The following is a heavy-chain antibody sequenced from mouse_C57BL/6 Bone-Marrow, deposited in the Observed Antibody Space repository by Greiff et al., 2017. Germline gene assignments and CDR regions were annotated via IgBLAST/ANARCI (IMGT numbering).Heavy chain of an antibody. Sequence: QVHVKQSGAELVKPGASVKLSCKASGYTFTEYTIHWVKQRSGQGLEWIGWFYPGSGSIKYNEKFKDKATLTADKSSSTVYMELSRLTSEDSAVYFCARHEDPLYCYGSSPRFAYWGQGTLVTVSA. CDR1: GYTFTEYT. D-gene: IGHD1-1*01. CDR3: ARHEDPLYCYGSSPRFAY. V-gene: IGHV1-62-2*01. CDR2: FYPGSGSI. J-gene: IGHJ3*01.